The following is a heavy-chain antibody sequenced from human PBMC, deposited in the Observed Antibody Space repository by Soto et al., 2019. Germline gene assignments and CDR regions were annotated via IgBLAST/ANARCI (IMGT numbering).Heavy chain of an antibody. V-gene: IGHV3-23*01. D-gene: IGHD3-10*01. J-gene: IGHJ4*02. Sequence: PGGSLRLSCAASGFSFSSYALSCVRQTPEKGLEWVCAISDRGDITYYADSVKGRFTISRDNSKNTLYLQMNSLRAEDTAVYYCARDLGRGVTQYYFDYWGQGT. CDR3: ARDLGRGVTQYYFDY. CDR1: GFSFSSYA. CDR2: ISDRGDIT.